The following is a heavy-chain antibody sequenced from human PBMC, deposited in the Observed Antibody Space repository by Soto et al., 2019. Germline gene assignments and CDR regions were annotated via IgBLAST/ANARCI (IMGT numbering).Heavy chain of an antibody. D-gene: IGHD2-15*01. J-gene: IGHJ5*02. Sequence: QVQLQQWGAGLLKPSETLSLTCAVYGGSFSGYYWSWIRQPPGKGLEWIGEINHSGSTNYNPSLKSRVTISVDTSKNHFSLKLSSVTAADTAVYYCARAQAPNCSGGSCYFSHWFDPWGQGTLVTVSS. V-gene: IGHV4-34*01. CDR3: ARAQAPNCSGGSCYFSHWFDP. CDR2: INHSGST. CDR1: GGSFSGYY.